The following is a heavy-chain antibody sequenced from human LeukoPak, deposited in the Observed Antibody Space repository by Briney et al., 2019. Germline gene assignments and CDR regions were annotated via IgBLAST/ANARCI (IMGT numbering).Heavy chain of an antibody. D-gene: IGHD6-19*01. CDR3: ARPSSGRYDWYAFDI. CDR2: ISYDGSNK. Sequence: GGSLRLSCAASGFTFSYYAIHWVRQAPGKGLEWVAVISYDGSNKYYADSVKGRFTISRDNSKNMLYLQMNSLRAEDTAVYYCARPSSGRYDWYAFDIWGQGTMVTVSS. CDR1: GFTFSYYA. J-gene: IGHJ3*02. V-gene: IGHV3-30*04.